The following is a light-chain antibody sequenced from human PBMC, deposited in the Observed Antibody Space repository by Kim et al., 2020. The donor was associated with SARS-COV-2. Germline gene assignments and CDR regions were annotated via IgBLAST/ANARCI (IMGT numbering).Light chain of an antibody. Sequence: SPRDSVTLPCRASQSIISYLAWYQQKPGQAPRLLIYDASQRATDTPARFTGSVSGTDFTITISKLEPEDFAVYYCQQRNNWPPVTFGQGTRLEIK. V-gene: IGKV3-11*01. J-gene: IGKJ5*01. CDR1: QSIISY. CDR3: QQRNNWPPVT. CDR2: DAS.